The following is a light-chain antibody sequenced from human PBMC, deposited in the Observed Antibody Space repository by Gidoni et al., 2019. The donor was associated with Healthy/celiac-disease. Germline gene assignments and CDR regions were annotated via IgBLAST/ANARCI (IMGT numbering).Light chain of an antibody. CDR1: QSLLHSTGYTY. J-gene: IGKJ3*01. Sequence: DIVMTQSPLSLPVTPGEPASIACRSSQSLLHSTGYTYLDWYLQKPGQSPQLLIYLGSNRASGAPDRFSGSGSGTDFTLKISRVEAEDVGVYYCMQALQTPYTFGPGTKVDIK. CDR2: LGS. CDR3: MQALQTPYT. V-gene: IGKV2-28*01.